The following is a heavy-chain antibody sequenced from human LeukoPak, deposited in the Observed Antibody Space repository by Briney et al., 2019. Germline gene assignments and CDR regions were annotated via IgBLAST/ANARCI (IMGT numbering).Heavy chain of an antibody. D-gene: IGHD3-10*01. V-gene: IGHV3-9*01. Sequence: PGRSLRLSCAASGFTFDGYAMHWVRQAPGEGLEWVSGISWNSGSIGYADSVKGRFTISRDNAKNSLYLQMNSLRAEDTALYYCAKDSTSGSYWYYFDYWGQGTLVTVSS. CDR3: AKDSTSGSYWYYFDY. CDR2: ISWNSGSI. CDR1: GFTFDGYA. J-gene: IGHJ4*02.